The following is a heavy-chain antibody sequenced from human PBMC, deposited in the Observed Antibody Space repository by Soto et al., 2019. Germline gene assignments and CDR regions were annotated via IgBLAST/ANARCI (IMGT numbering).Heavy chain of an antibody. CDR2: IDPSDSYT. Sequence: PGESLKISCKGSGYSFTSYWISWVRQMPGKGREWMGRIDPSDSYTNYSPSFQGHVTISADKSISTAYLQWSSLKASDTAMYYCARHGYYGSGSYTYYYYYYGMDVWGQGTTVTVSS. V-gene: IGHV5-10-1*01. CDR1: GYSFTSYW. CDR3: ARHGYYGSGSYTYYYYYYGMDV. D-gene: IGHD3-10*01. J-gene: IGHJ6*02.